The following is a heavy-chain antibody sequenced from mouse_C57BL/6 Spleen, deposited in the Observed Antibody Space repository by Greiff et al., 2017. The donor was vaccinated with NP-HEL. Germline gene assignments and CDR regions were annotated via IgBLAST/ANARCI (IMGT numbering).Heavy chain of an antibody. CDR2: ISSGGSYT. CDR1: GFTFSSYG. D-gene: IGHD4-1*01. J-gene: IGHJ3*01. Sequence: EVKLVESGGDLVKPGGSLKLSCAASGFTFSSYGMSWVRQTPDKRLEWVATISSGGSYTYYPDSVKGRFTIPRDNAKNTLYLQMISLKSEDTAMYYCARLELGRGFVYWGQGTLVTVSA. CDR3: ARLELGRGFVY. V-gene: IGHV5-6*01.